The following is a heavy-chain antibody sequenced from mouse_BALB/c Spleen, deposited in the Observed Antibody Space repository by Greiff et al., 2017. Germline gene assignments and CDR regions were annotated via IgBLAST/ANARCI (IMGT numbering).Heavy chain of an antibody. CDR1: GFNIKDTY. D-gene: IGHD1-2*01. J-gene: IGHJ3*01. CDR3: ARSDITAATGFAY. Sequence: VQLQQSGAELVKPGASVKLSCTASGFNIKDTYMHWVKQRPEQGLEWIGRIDPANGNTKYDPKFQGKATITADTSSNTAYLQLSSLTSEDTAVYYCARSDITAATGFAYWGQGTLVTVSA. V-gene: IGHV14-3*02. CDR2: IDPANGNT.